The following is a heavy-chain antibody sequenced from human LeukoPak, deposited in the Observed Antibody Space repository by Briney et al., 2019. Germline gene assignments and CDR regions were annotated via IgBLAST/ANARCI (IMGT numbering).Heavy chain of an antibody. Sequence: GGSLRLSCAASGFTFRSYAMSWVRQAPGKGLEWVSAIRGSGGSTYYADSVKGRFTISRDNSKNTLYLHMNSLRVEDTAVYYCAKADSSGCLGYFQHWGQGTLITVSS. J-gene: IGHJ1*01. D-gene: IGHD6-19*01. CDR3: AKADSSGCLGYFQH. CDR1: GFTFRSYA. CDR2: IRGSGGST. V-gene: IGHV3-23*01.